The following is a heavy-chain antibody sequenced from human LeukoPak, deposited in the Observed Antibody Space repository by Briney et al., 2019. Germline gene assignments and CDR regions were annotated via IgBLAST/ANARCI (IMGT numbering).Heavy chain of an antibody. D-gene: IGHD1-26*01. Sequence: ASLKVSCKASLDTFTVFYMHWGRQAPGQGLEWVGMINTIGGRTSYEQRSQGRVTITRDTYASTLYMELSSLRSEDTAVYYCARAVGSHFDYWGQGTLVTVSS. J-gene: IGHJ4*02. CDR2: INTIGGRT. CDR3: ARAVGSHFDY. CDR1: LDTFTVFY. V-gene: IGHV1-46*01.